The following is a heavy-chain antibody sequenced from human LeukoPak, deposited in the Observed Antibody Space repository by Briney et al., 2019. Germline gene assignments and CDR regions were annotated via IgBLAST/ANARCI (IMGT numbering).Heavy chain of an antibody. V-gene: IGHV3-49*03. J-gene: IGHJ4*02. CDR2: IRSKAYGGTT. D-gene: IGHD3-22*01. CDR1: GFTFGDYA. CDR3: TRAGGYYYDSSGYYSPGYFDY. Sequence: GGSLRLSCTASGFTFGDYAMSWFRQAPGKGLEWVGFIRSKAYGGTTEYAASVKGRFTISRDDSKSIAYLQMNSLKTEDTAVYYCTRAGGYYYDSSGYYSPGYFDYWGQGTLVTVSS.